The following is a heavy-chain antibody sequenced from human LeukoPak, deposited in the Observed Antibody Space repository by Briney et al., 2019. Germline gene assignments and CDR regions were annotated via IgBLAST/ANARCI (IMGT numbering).Heavy chain of an antibody. CDR2: IYASGST. D-gene: IGHD3-10*01. CDR3: ARAGSYYFFDY. J-gene: IGHJ4*02. V-gene: IGHV4-4*07. Sequence: SETLSLTCTVSGGSISGYHWSWIRQPAGKGLEWIGRIYASGSTNYNPSLKSRVTMSVDTSRNQFSLKLSSVTAADTAVYYCARAGSYYFFDYWGQGTLVTVSS. CDR1: GGSISGYH.